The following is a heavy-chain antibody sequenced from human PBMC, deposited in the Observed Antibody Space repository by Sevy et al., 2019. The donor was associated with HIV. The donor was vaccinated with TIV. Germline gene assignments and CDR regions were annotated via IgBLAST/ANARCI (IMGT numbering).Heavy chain of an antibody. CDR3: ASGQLTPDY. V-gene: IGHV3-11*04. D-gene: IGHD3-9*01. CDR2: ISTSASAI. Sequence: GGSLRLSCAASGFTFSDFYMSWIRQAPGKGLEWVSYISTSASAINYADPVKGRFTISRDNAKNSLYLQMNSLRAEDTAVYYCASGQLTPDYWGQGTLVTVSS. J-gene: IGHJ4*02. CDR1: GFTFSDFY.